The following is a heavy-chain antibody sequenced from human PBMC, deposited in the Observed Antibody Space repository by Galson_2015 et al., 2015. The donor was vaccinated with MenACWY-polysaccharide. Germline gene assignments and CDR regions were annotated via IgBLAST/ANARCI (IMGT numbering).Heavy chain of an antibody. D-gene: IGHD1/OR15-1a*01. CDR1: GFTFSNYA. J-gene: IGHJ4*02. Sequence: ALRLSCAASGFTFSNYAMHWVRQAPGTGLEWVGIISYDGTNKYYVVSVKGRFPISRDNSKNTLFLQMYSLRAEDTAGYYCAREWIANKSLFDLWGQGTLVTVSS. V-gene: IGHV3-30-3*01. CDR3: AREWIANKSLFDL. CDR2: ISYDGTNK.